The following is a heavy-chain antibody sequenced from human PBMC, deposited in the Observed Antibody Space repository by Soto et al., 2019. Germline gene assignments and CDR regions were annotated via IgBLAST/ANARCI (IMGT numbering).Heavy chain of an antibody. V-gene: IGHV3-33*01. CDR1: GFSFKSHG. D-gene: IGHD4-17*01. CDR2: IWYDGSNK. CDR3: ARGPNYGDYVIDY. Sequence: VQLVESGGGVVQPGRSLRLSCAASGFSFKSHGMHWVRQAPGKGLEWVALIWYDGSNKYHEDSVKGRFTISRDNSENTLYLQMNCLRAEDTAVYYCARGPNYGDYVIDYWGRGTLVTVSS. J-gene: IGHJ4*02.